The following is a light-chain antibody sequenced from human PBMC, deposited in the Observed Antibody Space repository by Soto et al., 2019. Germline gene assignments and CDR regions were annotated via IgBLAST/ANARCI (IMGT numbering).Light chain of an antibody. CDR1: QSVSSSF. J-gene: IGKJ5*01. V-gene: IGKV3-20*01. CDR3: HHFRA. CDR2: GAS. Sequence: EIVLTQSPGTLSLSPWEIATLSCRASQSVSSSFLAWYQQKRGQPPRLLIYGASSRATGIPDRFSGSGSGTDFTLTLSRVEPEDFAVYYCHHFRAFGQGTRLEIK.